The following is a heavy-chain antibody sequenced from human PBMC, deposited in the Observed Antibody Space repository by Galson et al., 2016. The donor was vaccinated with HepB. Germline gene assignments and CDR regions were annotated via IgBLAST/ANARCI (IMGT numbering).Heavy chain of an antibody. J-gene: IGHJ4*02. V-gene: IGHV3-13*01. Sequence: SLRLSCAASGFTFSSHDVHWVRQATGKGLEWVSGIGTTGDTYYSGPVKGRFTISRDNAKNSLYLQMTSLRAEDTAVYYCAREVPDPYTRGWAYDYWGQGTLVTVSS. CDR2: IGTTGDT. CDR3: AREVPDPYTRGWAYDY. CDR1: GFTFSSHD. D-gene: IGHD3-16*01.